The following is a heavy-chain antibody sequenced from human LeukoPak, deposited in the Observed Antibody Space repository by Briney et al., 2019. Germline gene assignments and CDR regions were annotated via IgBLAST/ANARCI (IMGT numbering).Heavy chain of an antibody. CDR2: ISWNSGSI. J-gene: IGHJ6*02. CDR1: GFTFSSYS. Sequence: GGSLRLSCAASGFTFSSYSMNWVRQAPGKGLEWVSGISWNSGSIGYADSVKGRFTISRDNAKNSLYLQMNSLRAEDTAVYYCARGLRGSSSLYYYYGMDVWGQGTTVTVSS. V-gene: IGHV3-48*04. CDR3: ARGLRGSSSLYYYYGMDV. D-gene: IGHD6-13*01.